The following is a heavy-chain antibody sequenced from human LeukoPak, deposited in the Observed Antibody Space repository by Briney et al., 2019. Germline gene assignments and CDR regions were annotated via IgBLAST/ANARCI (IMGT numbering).Heavy chain of an antibody. J-gene: IGHJ3*02. V-gene: IGHV1-24*01. CDR2: FDPEDGET. D-gene: IGHD1-26*01. CDR3: ATGVLVGGLSFDI. Sequence: ASVKVSCRVSGYTLTELSMHWVRQAPGKGLEWMGGFDPEDGETIYAQKFQGRVTMTEDTSTDTAYMELSSLRSEDTAVYYCATGVLVGGLSFDIWGQGTMVTVSS. CDR1: GYTLTELS.